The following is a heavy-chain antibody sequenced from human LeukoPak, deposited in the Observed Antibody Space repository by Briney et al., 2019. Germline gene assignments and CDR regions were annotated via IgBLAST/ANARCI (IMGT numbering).Heavy chain of an antibody. V-gene: IGHV3-30*04. CDR1: GFTFSSYA. D-gene: IGHD2-15*01. CDR2: ISYDGSNK. J-gene: IGHJ4*02. CDR3: AREGFSGGSCFDY. Sequence: GGSLRLSCAASGFTFSSYAMHWVRQAPGKGLEWVAVISYDGSNKYYADSVKGRFTISRDNSKNTLYLQMNSLRAEDTAVYYCAREGFSGGSCFDYWGQGTLVTVSS.